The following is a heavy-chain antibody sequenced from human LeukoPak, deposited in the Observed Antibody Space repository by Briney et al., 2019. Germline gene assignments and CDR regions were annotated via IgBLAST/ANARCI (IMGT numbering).Heavy chain of an antibody. CDR1: GYTFIDYY. CDR2: INPITGGT. CDR3: ARSWLKNHDCTGY. D-gene: IGHD3-22*01. V-gene: IGHV1-2*02. Sequence: VASVKVSCKVPGYTFIDYYMHWVRQVPGQGPEWMGSINPITGGTNIAQKFQGRVTMTRDTFISTFYMELTRLGSGDTAVYYCARSWLKNHDCTGYWGQGTLVTVSS. J-gene: IGHJ4*02.